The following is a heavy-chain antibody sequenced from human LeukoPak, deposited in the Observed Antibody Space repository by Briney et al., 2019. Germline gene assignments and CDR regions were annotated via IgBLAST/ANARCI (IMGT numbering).Heavy chain of an antibody. CDR1: GFTFSSYA. CDR3: AKTQRDCSSTSCSRYFGMDV. CDR2: ISGSGGST. J-gene: IGHJ6*02. D-gene: IGHD2-2*01. V-gene: IGHV3-23*01. Sequence: GGSLRLSCAASGFTFSSYAMSWVRQAPGKGLEWVSAISGSGGSTYYADSVKGRFTISRDNSKNTLYLQMNSLRAEDTAVYYRAKTQRDCSSTSCSRYFGMDVWGQGTTVTVSS.